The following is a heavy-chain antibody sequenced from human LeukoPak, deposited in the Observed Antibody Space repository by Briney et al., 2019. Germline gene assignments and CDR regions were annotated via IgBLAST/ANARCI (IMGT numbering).Heavy chain of an antibody. Sequence: GGSLRLSCAASGFTFSSYWMGWVRQTPGKGLEWVANINQDESEKKYVDSVKGRFTISRDNARNSLSLQMNSLRAEDTAVYYCARPSLNSGSYFDYWGQGILVTVSS. CDR3: ARPSLNSGSYFDY. CDR2: INQDESEK. CDR1: GFTFSSYW. J-gene: IGHJ4*02. V-gene: IGHV3-7*01. D-gene: IGHD1-26*01.